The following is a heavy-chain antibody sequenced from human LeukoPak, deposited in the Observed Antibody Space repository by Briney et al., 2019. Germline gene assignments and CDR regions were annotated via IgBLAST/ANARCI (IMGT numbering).Heavy chain of an antibody. D-gene: IGHD5-24*01. J-gene: IGHJ4*02. V-gene: IGHV3-30*18. CDR1: GFTFSSYG. CDR2: ISYDGSNK. CDR3: AKGWLGKFDY. Sequence: PGRSLRLSCAASGFTFSSYGMHWVRQAPGKGLEWVAVISYDGSNKYYADSVKGRFTISRDNSKNTLYLQTNSLRAEDTAVYYCAKGWLGKFDYWGQGTLVTVSS.